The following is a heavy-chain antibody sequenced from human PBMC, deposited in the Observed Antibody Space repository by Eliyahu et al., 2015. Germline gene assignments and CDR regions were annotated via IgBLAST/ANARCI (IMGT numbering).Heavy chain of an antibody. CDR2: IYHPGKT. D-gene: IGHD3-16*02. Sequence: QVHMQESGPGLVKSSETLSLTCAVSGSSIAGAYYWGWVRQPPGRGLEWIGTIYHPGKTYHSPSLESRVTISTDTSKNQFSLNLTSVTAADTAVYYCAGASHMMFFGGVFDFDNWGQGILVTVSS. J-gene: IGHJ4*02. CDR1: GSSIAGAYY. V-gene: IGHV4-38-2*01. CDR3: AGASHMMFFGGVFDFDN.